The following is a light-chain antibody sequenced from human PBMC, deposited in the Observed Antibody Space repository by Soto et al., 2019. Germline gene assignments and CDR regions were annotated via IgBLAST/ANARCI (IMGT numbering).Light chain of an antibody. V-gene: IGLV2-14*01. J-gene: IGLJ1*01. CDR1: SSDVGGYNY. CDR3: SSYTSSSSYV. Sequence: QSALTQPASVSGSPGQSITISCTGTSSDVGGYNYVSWYQQHPGKAPKLMIYDVSNRPSGVSNRFSGSKSGNTASLTISWLQAEDEADYYCSSYTSSSSYVFGTGNKVTV. CDR2: DVS.